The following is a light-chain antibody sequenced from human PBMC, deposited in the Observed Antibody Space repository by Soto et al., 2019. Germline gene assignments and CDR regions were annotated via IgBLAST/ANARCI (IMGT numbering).Light chain of an antibody. J-gene: IGLJ3*02. Sequence: QSVLTQSPSASGTPGQRVAISCFGDTSNIGSNTVNWYQHLPGQAPKLLIYGNEQRPSGVPDRFSGSKSGTSASLAISGLQSEDEADYYCAAWDGILNGVVFGGGTKLTVL. CDR2: GNE. CDR3: AAWDGILNGVV. V-gene: IGLV1-44*01. CDR1: TSNIGSNT.